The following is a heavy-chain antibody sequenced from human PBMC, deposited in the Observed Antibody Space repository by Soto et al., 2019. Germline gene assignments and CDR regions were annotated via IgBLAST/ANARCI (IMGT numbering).Heavy chain of an antibody. J-gene: IGHJ4*02. CDR3: ARHQSGYSSSFDY. CDR1: GYTFTSYA. Sequence: ASVKVSCKASGYTFTSYAMHWVRQVPGQRLEWMGWINADNGNTKYAQKLQGRVTMTTDTSTSTAYLQWSSLKASDTAMYYCARHQSGYSSSFDYWGQGTLVTVSS. CDR2: INADNGNT. V-gene: IGHV1-3*01. D-gene: IGHD4-4*01.